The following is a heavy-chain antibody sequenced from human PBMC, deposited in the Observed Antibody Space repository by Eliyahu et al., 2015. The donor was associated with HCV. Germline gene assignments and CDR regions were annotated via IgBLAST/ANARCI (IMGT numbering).Heavy chain of an antibody. J-gene: IGHJ6*02. CDR3: ARELDHDSRSGRHLYGLDV. D-gene: IGHD6-25*01. CDR2: ISSSGSPI. Sequence: GREWFSYISSSGSPIEYEYALKGRFTASRNNAKSSVYLQMNSLRVDDTAVYYCARELDHDSRSGRHLYGLDVWGQGTTVTVSS. V-gene: IGHV3-48*03.